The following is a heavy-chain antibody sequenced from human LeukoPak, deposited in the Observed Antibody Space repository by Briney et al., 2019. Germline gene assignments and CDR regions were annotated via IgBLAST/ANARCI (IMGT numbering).Heavy chain of an antibody. J-gene: IGHJ5*02. CDR3: ARGFYGSGSYYKYWFDP. D-gene: IGHD3-10*01. V-gene: IGHV1-2*06. CDR1: GYTFTGYY. Sequence: ASVKVSCKASGYTFTGYYMHWVRQAPGQGLEWMGRINPNSGGTNYAQKFQGRVTMTRDTSISTAYMELSRLRSDDTAVYYCARGFYGSGSYYKYWFDPWGQGTLVTVSS. CDR2: INPNSGGT.